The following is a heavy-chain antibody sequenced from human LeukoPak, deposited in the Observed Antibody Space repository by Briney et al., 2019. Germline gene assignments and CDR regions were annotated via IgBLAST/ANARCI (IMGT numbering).Heavy chain of an antibody. CDR3: ARGSGQTYRYGSGYFDY. CDR2: INPNSGGT. J-gene: IGHJ4*02. CDR1: GYTFTGYY. Sequence: ASVKVSCKASGYTFTGYYMHWVRQAPGQGLEWMGWINPNSGGTNYAQKFQGRVTMTRDTSISTAYMELSRLRSDDTAVYYCARGSGQTYRYGSGYFDYWGQGTLVTVSS. D-gene: IGHD3-10*01. V-gene: IGHV1-2*02.